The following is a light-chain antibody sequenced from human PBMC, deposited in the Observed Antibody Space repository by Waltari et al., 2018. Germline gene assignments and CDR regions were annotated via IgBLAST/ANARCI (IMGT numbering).Light chain of an antibody. V-gene: IGKV4-1*01. CDR3: QHYYSPPWT. CDR1: QSLLYISNNENY. Sequence: DIVLTQSPDSLAVSLGERATINYTSSQSLLYISNNENYLAWYQLKAGQPPKLLIYWASTRESGVPDRFSGSGSGTDFTLTISSLQAEDVALYYCQHYYSPPWTFGQGTKVEIK. J-gene: IGKJ1*01. CDR2: WAS.